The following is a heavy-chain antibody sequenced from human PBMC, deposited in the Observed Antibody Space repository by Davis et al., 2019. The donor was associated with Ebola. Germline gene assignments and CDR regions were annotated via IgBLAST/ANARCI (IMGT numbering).Heavy chain of an antibody. V-gene: IGHV3-23*01. D-gene: IGHD3-3*01. Sequence: AASVKVSCKASGGTFSSYAMSWVRQAPGKGLEWVSAISGSGGSTYYADSVKGRFTISRDNAKNSLYLQMNSLRVEDTAVYYCARSPKAVLRFLEWLDYGMDVWGKGTTVTVSS. CDR1: GGTFSSYA. CDR3: ARSPKAVLRFLEWLDYGMDV. J-gene: IGHJ6*04. CDR2: ISGSGGST.